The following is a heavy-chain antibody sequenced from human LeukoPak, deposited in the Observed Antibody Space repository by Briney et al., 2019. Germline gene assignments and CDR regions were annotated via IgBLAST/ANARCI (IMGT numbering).Heavy chain of an antibody. CDR2: IWYDGSNK. CDR1: GFTFSSYG. Sequence: PGGSLRLSCAASGFTFSSYGMHWVRQAPGKGLEWVAVIWYDGSNKYYADSVKGRFTISRDNSKNTLYLQMNSLRAEDTAVYYCARAPRIMITFGGVIAPIDYWGQGTLVTVSS. D-gene: IGHD3-16*02. V-gene: IGHV3-33*01. CDR3: ARAPRIMITFGGVIAPIDY. J-gene: IGHJ4*02.